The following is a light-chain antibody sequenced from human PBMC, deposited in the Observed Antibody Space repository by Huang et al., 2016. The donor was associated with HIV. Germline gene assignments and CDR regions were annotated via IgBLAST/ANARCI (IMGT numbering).Light chain of an antibody. J-gene: IGKJ2*01. Sequence: EIVLTQSPGTLSLSPGESATLSCRASQSVTSSYLAWYQQNAGQAPRLLIYGASSRATGIPDRFSGSGSVTDFTLIISRLEPEDFAVYYCQQYGASPPYTFGQGTKLEIK. CDR3: QQYGASPPYT. CDR2: GAS. CDR1: QSVTSSY. V-gene: IGKV3-20*01.